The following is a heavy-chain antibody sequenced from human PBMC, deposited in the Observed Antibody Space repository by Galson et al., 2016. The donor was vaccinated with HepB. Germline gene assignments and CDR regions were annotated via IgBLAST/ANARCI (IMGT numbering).Heavy chain of an antibody. CDR2: ISGYSGNT. J-gene: IGHJ4*02. Sequence: SVKVSCKAFGYDFLSYGISWVRQAPGQGLEWMGWISGYSGNTENSQNLQGRITMTRDASTSTAYMELRSLTSDDTAVYYCARGDYSYFEHWGQGALVTVSS. CDR3: ARGDYSYFEH. D-gene: IGHD4-11*01. CDR1: GYDFLSYG. V-gene: IGHV1-18*01.